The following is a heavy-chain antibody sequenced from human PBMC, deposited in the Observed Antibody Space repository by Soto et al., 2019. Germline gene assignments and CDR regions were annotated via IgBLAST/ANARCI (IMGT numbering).Heavy chain of an antibody. J-gene: IGHJ5*02. V-gene: IGHV4-34*01. CDR2: INHTGST. CDR1: GGFVNGYY. Sequence: PSETLSLTCAVYGGFVNGYYWNWIRQPPGKGLEWIGEINHTGSTHYNPSLKSRVTISVDTSKNQFSLRLSSVTAADTAIYYCATRITVFRLLIPPFDPWGQGTQVTVSS. D-gene: IGHD1-20*01. CDR3: ATRITVFRLLIPPFDP.